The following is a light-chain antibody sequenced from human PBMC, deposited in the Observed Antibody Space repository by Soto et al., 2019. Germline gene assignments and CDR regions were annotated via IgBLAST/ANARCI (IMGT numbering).Light chain of an antibody. CDR1: SSDVGRYNY. J-gene: IGLJ1*01. V-gene: IGLV2-14*01. CDR2: DVT. Sequence: QSALTQPASVSGSPGQSITISCTGTSSDVGRYNYVSWYQQHPGNAPKLILYDVTIRPSGVSDRFSGSKSGNTASLTISGLQAEDEADYYCCSFTSRSSRVFGTGTKLTVL. CDR3: CSFTSRSSRV.